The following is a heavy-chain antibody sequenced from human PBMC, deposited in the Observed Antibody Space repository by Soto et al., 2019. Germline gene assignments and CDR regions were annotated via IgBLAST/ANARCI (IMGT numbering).Heavy chain of an antibody. CDR1: GFTFNNYA. CDR3: AKDGRVEDTSGHFYYMDV. Sequence: EVQLLESGGGLVQPGGSLRLSCAASGFTFNNYAMYWVRQAPGKGLEWVAGITDRGSRRDYGDSVKGRFTISRDNSKDTVFLQMSSLRGEDSAMYYCAKDGRVEDTSGHFYYMDVWGKGTTVTVSS. CDR2: ITDRGSRR. J-gene: IGHJ6*03. D-gene: IGHD3-10*01. V-gene: IGHV3-23*01.